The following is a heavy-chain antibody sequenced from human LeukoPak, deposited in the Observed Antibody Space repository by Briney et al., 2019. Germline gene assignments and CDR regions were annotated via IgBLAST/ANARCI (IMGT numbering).Heavy chain of an antibody. J-gene: IGHJ3*02. CDR2: VSGSGGSA. D-gene: IGHD2-21*02. Sequence: AGGSLRLSCAASGFTFSTYWMTWVRQAPGKGLEWVSAVSGSGGSAYYADSVKGRFTISRDNSKNTLYLQMNSLRAEDTAVYYCAKDIVVVTAGSNAFDIWGQGTMVTVSS. CDR3: AKDIVVVTAGSNAFDI. V-gene: IGHV3-23*01. CDR1: GFTFSTYW.